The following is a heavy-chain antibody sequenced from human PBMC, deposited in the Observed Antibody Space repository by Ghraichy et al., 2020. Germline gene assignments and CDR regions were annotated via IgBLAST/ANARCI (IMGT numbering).Heavy chain of an antibody. CDR3: ARDIEIAAAGTDY. CDR1: GFTFSSYS. D-gene: IGHD6-13*01. J-gene: IGHJ4*02. Sequence: GALRLSCAASGFTFSSYSMNWVRQAPGKGLEWVSSISSSSYIYYADSVKGRFTISRDNAKNSLYLQMNSLRAEDTAVYYCARDIEIAAAGTDYWGQGTLVTVSS. V-gene: IGHV3-21*01. CDR2: ISSSSYI.